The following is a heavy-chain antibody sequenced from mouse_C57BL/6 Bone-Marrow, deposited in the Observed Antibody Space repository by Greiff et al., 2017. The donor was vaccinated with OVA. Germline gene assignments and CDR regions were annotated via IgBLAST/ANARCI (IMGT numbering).Heavy chain of an antibody. CDR1: GYTFTSHC. J-gene: IGHJ4*01. Sequence: QVQLQQSGPELVRPGASVKISCKAPGYTFTSHCMQWVRQRPGQGLEWIGEIFPGSGSTYYNEKFKGKATLTVDTSSNTAYMQLSSLTSEDSAVYFCARLQYHGHYYAMDYWGQGTSVTVSS. CDR3: ARLQYHGHYYAMDY. CDR2: IFPGSGST. V-gene: IGHV1-56*01. D-gene: IGHD2-10*02.